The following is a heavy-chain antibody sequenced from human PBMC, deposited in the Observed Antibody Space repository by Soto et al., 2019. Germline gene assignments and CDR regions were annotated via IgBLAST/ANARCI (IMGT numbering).Heavy chain of an antibody. CDR2: VSFDGSNK. CDR1: GFTCSTHA. Sequence: QVQLVESGGGVVQPGRSLRLSCAASGFTCSTHAMHWVRQAPGKGLECVAIVSFDGSNKYYADSVKGRFTISRDKSTNTLYLQMSGLPPEDTAVDSCSRYQTGITTTCSCLIDHWGQGTLVTVSS. CDR3: SRYQTGITTTCSCLIDH. V-gene: IGHV3-30-3*01. D-gene: IGHD1-20*01. J-gene: IGHJ4*02.